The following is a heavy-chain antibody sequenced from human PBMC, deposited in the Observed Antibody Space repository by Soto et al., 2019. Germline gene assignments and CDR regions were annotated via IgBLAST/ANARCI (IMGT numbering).Heavy chain of an antibody. Sequence: PSETLSLTCTVSGGSISSYYWSWIRQPAGKGLEWIGHIYSSGSTNYNPSLKSRVTMSVDTSKNQFSLKLSSVTAADTAVYYCARGYYDSSGYLFDYWGQGTLVTVYS. CDR3: ARGYYDSSGYLFDY. D-gene: IGHD3-22*01. CDR2: IYSSGST. CDR1: GGSISSYY. J-gene: IGHJ4*02. V-gene: IGHV4-4*07.